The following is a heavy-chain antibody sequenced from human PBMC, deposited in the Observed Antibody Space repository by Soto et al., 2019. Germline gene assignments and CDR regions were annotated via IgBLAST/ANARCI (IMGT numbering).Heavy chain of an antibody. J-gene: IGHJ4*02. V-gene: IGHV1-18*01. CDR1: GYTFTSYG. CDR3: ATGSKEVDWFYRGYYFDY. D-gene: IGHD3-9*01. Sequence: ASVKVSCKASGYTFTSYGIIWVRQAPGQGLEWMGYISPNSGATTYAQNLQGRVTMTEDTSTDTAYMELSSLRSEDTAVYYCATGSKEVDWFYRGYYFDYWGQGTLVTVSS. CDR2: ISPNSGAT.